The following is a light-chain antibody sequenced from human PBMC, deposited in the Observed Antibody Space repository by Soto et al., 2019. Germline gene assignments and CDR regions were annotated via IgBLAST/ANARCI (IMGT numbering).Light chain of an antibody. J-gene: IGLJ1*01. CDR3: SSYTSSSPLYV. V-gene: IGLV2-14*01. Sequence: QSALTQPASVSGSPGQSITISCTGTSSDVGGYKYVSWYQQHPGKAPKLMIYEVSNRPSGVSNRFSGSKSGHTASLTISGLQDEDEADYYCSSYTSSSPLYVFGTGTKLTVL. CDR1: SSDVGGYKY. CDR2: EVS.